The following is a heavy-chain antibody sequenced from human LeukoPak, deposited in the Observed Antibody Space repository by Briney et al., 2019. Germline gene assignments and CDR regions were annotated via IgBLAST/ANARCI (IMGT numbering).Heavy chain of an antibody. J-gene: IGHJ4*02. CDR2: ISWNSASI. D-gene: IGHD5-18*01. CDR3: AKGLQYTYGPFDY. Sequence: SGGSLRLSCAASGFTFDDYGMHWVRQAPGKGLEWVSSISWNSASIGFVDSVKGRFTISRDNAKNSLYLQMNSLRAEDTALYFCAKGLQYTYGPFDYWGQGTLVTVSS. V-gene: IGHV3-9*01. CDR1: GFTFDDYG.